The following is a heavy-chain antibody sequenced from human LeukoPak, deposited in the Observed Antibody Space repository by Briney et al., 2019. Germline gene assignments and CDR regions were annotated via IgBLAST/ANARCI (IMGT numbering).Heavy chain of an antibody. CDR2: ISGSGGST. V-gene: IGHV3-23*01. CDR3: ARDRGFGVVTPIDC. Sequence: GGSLRLSCAASGFTFSSYAMSWVRQAPGKGLEWVSAISGSGGSTYYADSVKGRFTMSRDNAKNSLLLEMNSLRVEDTAVYYCARDRGFGVVTPIDCWGQGTLVIVSS. D-gene: IGHD3-3*01. J-gene: IGHJ4*02. CDR1: GFTFSSYA.